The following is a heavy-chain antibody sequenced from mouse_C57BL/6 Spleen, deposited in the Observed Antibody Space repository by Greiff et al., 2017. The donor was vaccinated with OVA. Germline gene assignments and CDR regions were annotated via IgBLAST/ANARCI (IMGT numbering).Heavy chain of an antibody. CDR2: INPGSGGT. CDR3: ARSLDGSRRMDD. CDR1: GYAFTNYL. J-gene: IGHJ4*01. V-gene: IGHV1-54*01. D-gene: IGHD1-1*01. Sequence: VQLQQSGAELVRPGTSVKVSCKASGYAFTNYLIEWVKQRPGQGLEWIGVINPGSGGTNYNEKFKGKATLTADKSSSTAYMQLSSLTSEDSAVYFCARSLDGSRRMDDWGQGTSVTVSS.